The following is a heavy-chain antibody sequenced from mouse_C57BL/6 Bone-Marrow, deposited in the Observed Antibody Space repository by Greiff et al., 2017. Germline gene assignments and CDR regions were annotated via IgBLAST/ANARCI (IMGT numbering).Heavy chain of an antibody. D-gene: IGHD1-1*01. CDR3: ARGGHYYGTPDWYFDV. V-gene: IGHV3-6*01. CDR1: GYSITSGYY. CDR2: ISYDGSN. Sequence: EVKLMESGPGLVKPSQSLSLTCSVTGYSITSGYYWNWIRQFPGNKLEWMGYISYDGSNNYNLSLKNRISITRDTSKNQFFLKLNSVTTEDTATYYCARGGHYYGTPDWYFDVWGTGTTVTVSS. J-gene: IGHJ1*03.